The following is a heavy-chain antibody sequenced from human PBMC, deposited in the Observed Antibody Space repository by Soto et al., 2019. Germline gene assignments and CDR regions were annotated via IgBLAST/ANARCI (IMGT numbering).Heavy chain of an antibody. CDR2: IYYSGST. CDR1: GDSISSSSNH. CDR3: AIDRGAYCGGDCYSVLGGMDV. Sequence: SSETLSLTCTVSGDSISSSSNHWGWIRQPPGKGLEWIGYIYYSGSTYYNQSLKSRVTISVDTSKNQFSLKLSSVTAADTAVYYFAIDRGAYCGGDCYSVLGGMDVWGQGTTVTVSS. V-gene: IGHV4-31*03. D-gene: IGHD2-21*02. J-gene: IGHJ6*02.